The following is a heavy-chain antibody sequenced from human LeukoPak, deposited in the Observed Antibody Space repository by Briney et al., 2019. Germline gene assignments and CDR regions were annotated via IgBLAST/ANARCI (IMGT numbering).Heavy chain of an antibody. J-gene: IGHJ6*02. CDR1: GGTFSSYA. CDR2: IIPIFGTA. V-gene: IGHV1-69*13. Sequence: SVKVSCKASGGTFSSYAISWVRQAPGQGLEWMGAIIPIFGTANYAQKFQGRVTITADESTSTAYMELSSLRSEDTAVYYCARIIAVAGSGNYYYYYGMDVWGQGTTVTVSS. CDR3: ARIIAVAGSGNYYYYYGMDV. D-gene: IGHD6-19*01.